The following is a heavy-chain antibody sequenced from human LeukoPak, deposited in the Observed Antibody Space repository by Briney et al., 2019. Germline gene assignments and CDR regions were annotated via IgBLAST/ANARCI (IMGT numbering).Heavy chain of an antibody. J-gene: IGHJ4*02. CDR2: IYYSGST. CDR3: ARQGSRDY. Sequence: SETLSLTCTVSGGSISSSSYYWGWIRQPPGKWLEWIGSIYYSGSTYYNPSLKSRVTISVDTSKNQFSLKLSSVTAADTAVYYCARQGSRDYWGQGTLVTVSS. D-gene: IGHD1-26*01. CDR1: GGSISSSSYY. V-gene: IGHV4-39*01.